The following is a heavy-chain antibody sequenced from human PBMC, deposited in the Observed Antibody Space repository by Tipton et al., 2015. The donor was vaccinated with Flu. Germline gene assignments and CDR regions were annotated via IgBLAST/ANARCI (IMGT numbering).Heavy chain of an antibody. V-gene: IGHV3-7*01. Sequence: SLRLSCAASGFTFSSYWMIWVRQAPGKGLEWVANINQDGSEKYYVDSVKGRFTISRYNDKNSLYLQMSSLRVEDTAVHYCSCSKTGDYWGQGTLVTVSS. CDR3: SCSKTGDY. CDR1: GFTFSSYW. D-gene: IGHD1-14*01. CDR2: INQDGSEK. J-gene: IGHJ4*02.